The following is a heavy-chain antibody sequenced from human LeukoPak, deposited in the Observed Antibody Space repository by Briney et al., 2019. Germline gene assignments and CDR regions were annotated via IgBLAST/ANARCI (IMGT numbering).Heavy chain of an antibody. CDR3: ARIASDYFTGATGYYYGMDV. D-gene: IGHD1-26*01. Sequence: GASVKVSCKASGYTFTSYYMHWVRQAPGQGLEWMGIINPSGGSTSYAQKFQGRVTMTRDTSTSTVYMELSSLRSEDTAVYYCARIASDYFTGATGYYYGMDVWGQGTTVTVSS. J-gene: IGHJ6*02. CDR1: GYTFTSYY. CDR2: INPSGGST. V-gene: IGHV1-46*01.